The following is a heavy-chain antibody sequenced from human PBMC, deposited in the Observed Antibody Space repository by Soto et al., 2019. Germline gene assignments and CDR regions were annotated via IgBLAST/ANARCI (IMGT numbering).Heavy chain of an antibody. CDR2: IRNKANNYAT. J-gene: IGHJ4*02. D-gene: IGHD2-15*01. CDR1: GFTFSGSA. CDR3: TSHAPEDMIRS. V-gene: IGHV3-73*02. Sequence: EVQLVESGGGLVQPGGSLKLSCAASGFTFSGSAMHWVRQASGKGLEWVGRIRNKANNYATAYAASVKGRFTISRDDSKNTGYLQMNSLKTEDTAVYYCTSHAPEDMIRSWGQGTLVTVSS.